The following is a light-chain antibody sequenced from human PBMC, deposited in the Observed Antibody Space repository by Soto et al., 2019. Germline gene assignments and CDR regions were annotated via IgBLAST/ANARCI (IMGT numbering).Light chain of an antibody. Sequence: QAVVTQEPSLTVCPGGTVTLTRGSSTGVVTSGHSPSWFQQKPGQAPRTLIYDPSYYRSWTPARFSGSLLGVKAALTLSGAQLLDEAESSCFLSYSGARYVFPTGTNVPVL. J-gene: IGLJ1*01. CDR1: TGVVTSGHS. V-gene: IGLV7-46*01. CDR2: DPS. CDR3: FLSYSGARYV.